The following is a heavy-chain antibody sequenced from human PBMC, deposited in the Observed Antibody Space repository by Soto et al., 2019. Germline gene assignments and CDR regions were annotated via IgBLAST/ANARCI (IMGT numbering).Heavy chain of an antibody. CDR1: GFTFSSYA. CDR2: ISGSGGST. V-gene: IGHV3-23*01. D-gene: IGHD3-3*01. CDR3: ANHGGFSVLRFSRGWFDP. J-gene: IGHJ5*02. Sequence: GGSLRLSCAASGFTFSSYAMSWVRQAPGKGLEWVSAISGSGGSTYYADSVKGRFTISRDNSKNTLYLQMNSLRAEDTAVYYCANHGGFSVLRFSRGWFDPWGQGTLVTVSS.